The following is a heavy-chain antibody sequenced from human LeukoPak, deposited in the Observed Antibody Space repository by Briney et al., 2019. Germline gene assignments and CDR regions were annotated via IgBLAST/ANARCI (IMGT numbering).Heavy chain of an antibody. CDR1: GYTFTGYY. Sequence: ASVKVSCKASGYTFTGYYMHWVRQAPGQGLEWMGWINPNSGGTNYAQKFQGRVTMTRDTSISTAYMEPSRLRSDDTAVYYCARAPIPGVYYFDYWGQGTLVTVSS. V-gene: IGHV1-2*02. J-gene: IGHJ4*02. CDR3: ARAPIPGVYYFDY. CDR2: INPNSGGT. D-gene: IGHD2-21*01.